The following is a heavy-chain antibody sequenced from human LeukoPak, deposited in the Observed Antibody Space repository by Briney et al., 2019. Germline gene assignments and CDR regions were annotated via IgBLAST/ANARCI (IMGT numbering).Heavy chain of an antibody. CDR3: ARCTVVFDY. D-gene: IGHD4-23*01. CDR2: IYTSGST. CDR1: GGSISSGSYY. V-gene: IGHV4-61*02. J-gene: IGHJ4*02. Sequence: SETLSLTCTVSGGSISSGSYYWSWIRQPAGKGLEWIGRIYTSGSTNYNPSLKSRVTISVDTSKNQFSLKLSSVTAADTAVYYCARCTVVFDYWGQGTLVTVSS.